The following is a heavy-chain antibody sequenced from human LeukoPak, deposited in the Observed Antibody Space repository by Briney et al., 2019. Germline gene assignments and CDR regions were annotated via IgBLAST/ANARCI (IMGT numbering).Heavy chain of an antibody. Sequence: PGGSLRLSCAASGFTFTTYWMSWVRQAPGKVLEWVANINQGGSEKYYVDSVKGRFTISRDNAKNSLYLQMNSLRAEDTAVYFCVRAIGSNTLWGQGTLVTVSS. CDR2: INQGGSEK. D-gene: IGHD4-23*01. J-gene: IGHJ4*02. V-gene: IGHV3-7*01. CDR1: GFTFTTYW. CDR3: VRAIGSNTL.